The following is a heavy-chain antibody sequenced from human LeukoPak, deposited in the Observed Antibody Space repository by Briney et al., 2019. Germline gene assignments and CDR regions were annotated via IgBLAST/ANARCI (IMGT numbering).Heavy chain of an antibody. D-gene: IGHD2-2*01. V-gene: IGHV1-46*01. J-gene: IGHJ6*02. CDR3: AHVVPAAHYYYGMDV. CDR2: INPSGGST. Sequence: ASVKVSCKASGYTFTSYYMHWVRQAPGQGLEWMGIINPSGGSTSYAQKFQGRVTMTRDTSTSTVYMELSSLRSEDTAVYYCAHVVPAAHYYYGMDVWGQGTTVTVSS. CDR1: GYTFTSYY.